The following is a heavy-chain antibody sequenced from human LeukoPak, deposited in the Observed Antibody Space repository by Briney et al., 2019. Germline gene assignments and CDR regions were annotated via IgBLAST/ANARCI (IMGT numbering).Heavy chain of an antibody. D-gene: IGHD3-22*01. Sequence: ASVKVSCKASGYTFTNYYIHWVRQAPGQGLEWMGLINPGGDNTNYAQNFQGRVTMTTDTSTSTAYMELRSLRSDDTAVYYCAEYYYDSSGYYPIWGQGTMVTVSS. CDR1: GYTFTNYY. V-gene: IGHV1-46*01. CDR3: AEYYYDSSGYYPI. CDR2: INPGGDNT. J-gene: IGHJ3*02.